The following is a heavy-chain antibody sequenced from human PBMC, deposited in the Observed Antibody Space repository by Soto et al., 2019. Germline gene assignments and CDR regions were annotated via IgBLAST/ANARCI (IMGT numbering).Heavy chain of an antibody. J-gene: IGHJ4*02. Sequence: LRLSCAASGFTFSSYEMNWVRQAPGKGLEWVSYISSSGSTIYYADSVKGRFTISGDNAKNSLYLQMNSLRAEDTAVYYCARNRIAVAGKTALGYWGQGTLVTVSS. CDR3: ARNRIAVAGKTALGY. V-gene: IGHV3-48*03. D-gene: IGHD6-19*01. CDR2: ISSSGSTI. CDR1: GFTFSSYE.